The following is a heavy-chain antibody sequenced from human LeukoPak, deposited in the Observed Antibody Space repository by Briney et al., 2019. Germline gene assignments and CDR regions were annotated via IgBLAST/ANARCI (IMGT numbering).Heavy chain of an antibody. CDR2: IYNSGSA. V-gene: IGHV4-39*07. CDR1: GGSISSSSYY. D-gene: IGHD6-13*01. CDR3: ARGIAAAEYYFDY. J-gene: IGHJ4*02. Sequence: SETLSLTCTVSGGSISSSSYYWGWIRQPPGKGLEWIGNIYNSGSAYYNPSLKSRVTISVDTSKNQFSLKLSSVTAADTAVYYCARGIAAAEYYFDYWGQGTLVTVSS.